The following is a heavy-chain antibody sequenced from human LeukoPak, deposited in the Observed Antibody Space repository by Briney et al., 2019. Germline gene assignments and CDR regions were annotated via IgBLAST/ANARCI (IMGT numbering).Heavy chain of an antibody. CDR2: IFYSGTT. V-gene: IGHV4-59*12. CDR1: GGSISSYY. J-gene: IGHJ3*02. D-gene: IGHD1-26*01. Sequence: SETLSLTCTVSGGSISSYYWSWIRQPPGKGLEWIGYIFYSGTTNYNPSLKSRVTISLDTPKNQFSLKLSSVTAADTAVYYCARDQPQRGGSYLFGSAFDIWGQGTMVTVSS. CDR3: ARDQPQRGGSYLFGSAFDI.